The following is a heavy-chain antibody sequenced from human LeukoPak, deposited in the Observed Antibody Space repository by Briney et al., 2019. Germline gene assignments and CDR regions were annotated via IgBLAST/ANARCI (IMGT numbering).Heavy chain of an antibody. D-gene: IGHD1-26*01. CDR2: ISYDGSNK. CDR3: ARDSGWDTRDAFDI. Sequence: GGSLRLSCAASGFTFSSYAMHWVRQAPGKGLEWVAVISYDGSNKYYADSVKGRFTISRDNSKNTLYLQMNSLRAEDTAVYYCARDSGWDTRDAFDIWGQGTMVTVSS. CDR1: GFTFSSYA. V-gene: IGHV3-30*04. J-gene: IGHJ3*02.